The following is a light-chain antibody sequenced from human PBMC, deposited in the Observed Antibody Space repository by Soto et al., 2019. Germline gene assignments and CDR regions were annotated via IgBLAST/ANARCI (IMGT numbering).Light chain of an antibody. CDR3: QQYNYWTG. Sequence: EIVMTQSPATLSVSPGERATLSCRASQSVSSNLAWYQQKPGQAPRLLIYGASTRATGIPARFSGSGSGTEFTLTISSLQSEDFAVYYCQQYNYWTGFGQGTKVEIK. J-gene: IGKJ1*01. V-gene: IGKV3-15*01. CDR1: QSVSSN. CDR2: GAS.